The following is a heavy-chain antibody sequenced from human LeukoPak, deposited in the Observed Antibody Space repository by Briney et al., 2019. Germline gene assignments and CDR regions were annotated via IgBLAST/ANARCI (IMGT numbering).Heavy chain of an antibody. V-gene: IGHV5-51*01. CDR1: GYSFTSYW. D-gene: IGHD6-19*01. CDR3: ARPGYSSGWPPKLFDY. J-gene: IGHJ4*02. Sequence: GESLKISCKGSGYSFTSYWIGWVRQMSGKGLEWMGIIYPGDSDTRYSPSFQGQVTISADKSISTAYLQWSSLKASDTAMYYCARPGYSSGWPPKLFDYWGQGTLVTVSS. CDR2: IYPGDSDT.